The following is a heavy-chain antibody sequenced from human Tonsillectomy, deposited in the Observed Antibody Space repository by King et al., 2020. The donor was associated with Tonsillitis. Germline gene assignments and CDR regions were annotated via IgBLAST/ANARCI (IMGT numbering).Heavy chain of an antibody. D-gene: IGHD1-26*01. CDR1: GASISSGDDY. Sequence: VQLQESGPGLVKPSQTLSLTCTGSGASISSGDDYWSWIRQPPGKGLAWIGYIYYSGKTYYNPSLKSRVTISVDTSKNQFSLHLSSVTAADTAVYYCARDQAIGSPFDCWGQGTLVTVSS. J-gene: IGHJ4*02. CDR3: ARDQAIGSPFDC. CDR2: IYYSGKT. V-gene: IGHV4-30-4*01.